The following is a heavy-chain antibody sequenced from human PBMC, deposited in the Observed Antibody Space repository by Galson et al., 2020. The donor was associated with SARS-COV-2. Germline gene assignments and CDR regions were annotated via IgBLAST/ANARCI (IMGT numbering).Heavy chain of an antibody. CDR2: IYYSGST. Sequence: SETLSLTCAVSGGSISSGGYYWSWIRQHPGKGLEWIGYIYYSGSTYYNPSLKSRVTISVDTSKNQFSLKLSSVTAADTAVYYCARGFPDDGDYVSVASWFDPWGQGTLVTVSS. CDR3: ARGFPDDGDYVSVASWFDP. CDR1: GGSISSGGYY. D-gene: IGHD4-17*01. V-gene: IGHV4-31*11. J-gene: IGHJ5*02.